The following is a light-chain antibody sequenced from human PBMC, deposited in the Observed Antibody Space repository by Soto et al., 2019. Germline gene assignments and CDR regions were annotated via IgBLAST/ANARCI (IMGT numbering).Light chain of an antibody. CDR1: YKIDNW. J-gene: IGKJ4*01. Sequence: DIQMTQSPSSLSASVGDRVTITCRASYKIDNWLDWLQQKQGKAPKLLIYKASTAESGVTSRFSGSGSGTEFTRTIISLQTDDFASYYCLHYSTYPLTFGGGTRVDI. V-gene: IGKV1-5*03. CDR3: LHYSTYPLT. CDR2: KAS.